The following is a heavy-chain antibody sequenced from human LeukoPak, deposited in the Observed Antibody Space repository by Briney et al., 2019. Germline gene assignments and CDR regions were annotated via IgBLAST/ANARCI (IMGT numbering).Heavy chain of an antibody. CDR1: GGSFSGYY. Sequence: SETLSLTCAVYGGSFSGYYWSWIRQPPGKGLEWIGEINHSGSTNYNPSLKSRVTMSVDTSKNQYSLKLSSVTAADTAVYYCARVMRGRFDPWGQGTLVAVSS. CDR3: ARVMRGRFDP. J-gene: IGHJ5*02. D-gene: IGHD3-16*01. CDR2: INHSGST. V-gene: IGHV4-34*01.